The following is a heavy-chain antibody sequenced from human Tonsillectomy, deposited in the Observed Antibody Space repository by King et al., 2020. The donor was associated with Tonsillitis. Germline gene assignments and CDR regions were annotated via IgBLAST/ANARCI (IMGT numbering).Heavy chain of an antibody. D-gene: IGHD5-24*01. Sequence: FTLKESGPTLVKPTQTLTLTCTFSGFSLSTSGVGVGWIRQPPGKALEWLALIYWDDDKRYSPSLKSRLTITKDTSKNQVVLTMTNMDPVDTATYYCARYNTRKGAHNYWYFDLWGRGTLVTVSS. V-gene: IGHV2-5*02. CDR1: GFSLSTSGVG. CDR3: ARYNTRKGAHNYWYFDL. J-gene: IGHJ2*01. CDR2: IYWDDDK.